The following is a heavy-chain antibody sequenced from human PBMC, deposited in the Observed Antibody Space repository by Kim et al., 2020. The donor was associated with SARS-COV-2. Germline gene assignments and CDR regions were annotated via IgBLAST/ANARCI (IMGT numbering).Heavy chain of an antibody. D-gene: IGHD3-22*01. CDR3: AKEPPYMIVPMDV. V-gene: IGHV3-23*01. J-gene: IGHJ6*02. Sequence: ADSVKGRFTISRDNSKNTLYLQMNSLRAEDTAVYYCAKEPPYMIVPMDVWGQGTTVTVSS.